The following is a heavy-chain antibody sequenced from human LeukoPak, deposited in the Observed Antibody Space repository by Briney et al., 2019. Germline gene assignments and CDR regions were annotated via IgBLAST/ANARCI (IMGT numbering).Heavy chain of an antibody. Sequence: PSETLSLTCTVSAGSISNNNYYWGWIRQPPGKGLEWIGSIYYSGDTYYNPSLKSRITISVDTSKNQFSLKLSSVTAADTAVYYCARGDGDSGYYYGMDVWGQGTTVTVSS. CDR3: ARGDGDSGYYYGMDV. V-gene: IGHV4-39*01. CDR1: AGSISNNNYY. CDR2: IYYSGDT. D-gene: IGHD4-17*01. J-gene: IGHJ6*02.